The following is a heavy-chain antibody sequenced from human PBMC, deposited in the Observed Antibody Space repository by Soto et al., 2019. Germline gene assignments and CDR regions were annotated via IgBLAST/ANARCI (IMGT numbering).Heavy chain of an antibody. D-gene: IGHD3-22*01. CDR1: GFTFSSYG. Sequence: QVQLVESGGGVVQPGRSLRLSCAASGFTFSSYGMHWVRQAPGKGLEWVAVISYDGSNKYYADSVKGRFTISRDNSKNTLYLQMNSLRADDTAVYYFAKFPWRYYDSSGYYPNGYWGQGTLVTVSS. V-gene: IGHV3-30*18. J-gene: IGHJ4*02. CDR3: AKFPWRYYDSSGYYPNGY. CDR2: ISYDGSNK.